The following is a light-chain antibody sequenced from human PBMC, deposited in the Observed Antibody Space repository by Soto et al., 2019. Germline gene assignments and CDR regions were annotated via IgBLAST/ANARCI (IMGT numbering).Light chain of an antibody. CDR3: QVWDSSSDVV. CDR1: NIGSKS. V-gene: IGLV3-21*02. CDR2: GDS. Sequence: SYELPQPPSVSVAPGQTARITCGGNNIGSKSVHWYQQKPGQAPVLVVYGDSDRPSGIPERFAVSNSGNTATLTISRVEAGDEADYYCQVWDSSSDVVFGGGTKLTVL. J-gene: IGLJ2*01.